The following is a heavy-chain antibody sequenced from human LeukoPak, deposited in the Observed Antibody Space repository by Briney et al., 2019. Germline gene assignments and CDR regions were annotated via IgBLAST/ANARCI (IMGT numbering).Heavy chain of an antibody. Sequence: SETLSLTCTVSGGSISSYYWSWIRQPPGKGLKGIGYIYYSGSTNYNPSLKSRVTISVDTSKNQFSLKLSSVTAADTAVYYCARVFDSSGRRKYLQHWGQGTLVTVSS. CDR2: IYYSGST. J-gene: IGHJ1*01. V-gene: IGHV4-59*01. D-gene: IGHD3-22*01. CDR1: GGSISSYY. CDR3: ARVFDSSGRRKYLQH.